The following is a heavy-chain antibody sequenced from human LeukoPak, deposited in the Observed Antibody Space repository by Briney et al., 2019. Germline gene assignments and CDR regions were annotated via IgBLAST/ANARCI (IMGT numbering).Heavy chain of an antibody. CDR3: ARDDYYGINDYYSDNAFDI. Sequence: PGGSLRLSCAASGFTFSSYSMNWVRQAPGKGLEWVSSITSSSSNVYYAASVKGRFTISRDNAENSLYLQMNSLRAEDTAVYYCARDDYYGINDYYSDNAFDIWGQGTMVTVSS. CDR2: ITSSSSNV. J-gene: IGHJ3*02. D-gene: IGHD3-22*01. V-gene: IGHV3-21*01. CDR1: GFTFSSYS.